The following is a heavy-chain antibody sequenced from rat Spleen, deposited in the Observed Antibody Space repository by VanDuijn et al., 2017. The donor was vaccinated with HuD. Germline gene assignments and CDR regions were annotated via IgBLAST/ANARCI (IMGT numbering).Heavy chain of an antibody. V-gene: IGHV5-29*01. D-gene: IGHD1-6*01. CDR1: GFTFSNYG. Sequence: EVQLVESGGGLVQPGRSLKLSCAASGFTFSNYGMAWVRQAPTKGLEWVATISYDGSSTYYRESVKGRFTTPRDNAKSTLYLQMDSLRSEDTGTYYCARRVYTTDYYYVHYFDYWGQGVMVTVSS. CDR3: ARRVYTTDYYYVHYFDY. CDR2: ISYDGSST. J-gene: IGHJ2*01.